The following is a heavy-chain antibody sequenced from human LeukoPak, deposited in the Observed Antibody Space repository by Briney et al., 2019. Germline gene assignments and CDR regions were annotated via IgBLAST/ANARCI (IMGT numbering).Heavy chain of an antibody. V-gene: IGHV4-4*07. CDR2: MYFSGST. J-gene: IGHJ6*03. Sequence: PSETLSLTCTVSGGSISTYYWSWIRQPAGKGLEWIGRMYFSGSTNYNPSLKSRVTISVDTSKNQFSLKLSSVTAADTAVYYCAREYSGSYEDYYYYYYMDVWGKGTTVTVSS. CDR3: AREYSGSYEDYYYYYYMDV. CDR1: GGSISTYY. D-gene: IGHD1-26*01.